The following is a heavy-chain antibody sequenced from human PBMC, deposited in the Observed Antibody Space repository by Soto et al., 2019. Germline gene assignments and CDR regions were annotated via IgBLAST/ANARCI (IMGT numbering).Heavy chain of an antibody. J-gene: IGHJ6*02. CDR1: GGAIGSCY. CDR2: VYYTGST. Sequence: TLSLTCNFSGGAIGSCYWNWLRQPAGKGLEWIGYVYYTGSTNYNPSLEGRSTISVDSSKNQVSLNLRSVTAADSATYYCARVITYHYGMDVWGQGITVTVSS. D-gene: IGHD3-16*01. V-gene: IGHV4-59*01. CDR3: ARVITYHYGMDV.